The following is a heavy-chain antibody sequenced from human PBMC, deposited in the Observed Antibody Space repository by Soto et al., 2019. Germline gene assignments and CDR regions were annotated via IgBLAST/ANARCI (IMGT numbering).Heavy chain of an antibody. CDR1: GFTFSSYS. J-gene: IGHJ6*02. V-gene: IGHV3-21*01. D-gene: IGHD3-9*01. Sequence: SLRLSCAASGFTFSSYSRNWVRQAPGKGLEWVSSISSSSSYIYYADSVKGRFTISRDNAKNSLYLQMNSLRAEDTAVYYCARDAADILGGADVWGQGTTVTVSS. CDR3: ARDAADILGGADV. CDR2: ISSSSSYI.